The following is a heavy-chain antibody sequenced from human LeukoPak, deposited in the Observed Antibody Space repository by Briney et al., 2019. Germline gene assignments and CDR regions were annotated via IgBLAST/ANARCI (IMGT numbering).Heavy chain of an antibody. CDR2: ISWDGGST. CDR1: GFTFDDYA. CDR3: ARDPSYSSSLGLN. V-gene: IGHV3-43D*03. J-gene: IGHJ4*02. Sequence: GGSLRLSCAASGFTFDDYAMHWVRQAPGKGLEWVSLISWDGGSTYYADSVKGRFTISRDNSKTSLYLQMNSLRAEDTAVYYCARDPSYSSSLGLNWGQGTLVTVSS. D-gene: IGHD6-13*01.